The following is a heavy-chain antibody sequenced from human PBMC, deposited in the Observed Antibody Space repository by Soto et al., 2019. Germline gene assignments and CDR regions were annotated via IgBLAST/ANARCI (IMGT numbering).Heavy chain of an antibody. CDR3: ASRVYDILTGYYDNWFDP. CDR2: IYYSGST. J-gene: IGHJ5*02. D-gene: IGHD3-9*01. V-gene: IGHV4-39*01. Sequence: SETLSLTCTVSGGSISSSSYYWGWIRQPPGKGLEWIGSIYYSGSTYYNPSLKSRVTISVDTSKNQFSLKLSSVTAADTAVYYRASRVYDILTGYYDNWFDPWGQGTLVTVSS. CDR1: GGSISSSSYY.